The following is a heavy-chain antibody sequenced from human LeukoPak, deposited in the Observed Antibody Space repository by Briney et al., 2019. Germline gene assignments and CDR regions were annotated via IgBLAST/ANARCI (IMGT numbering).Heavy chain of an antibody. D-gene: IGHD6-19*01. J-gene: IGHJ4*02. CDR1: GGSISSSNW. Sequence: SGTLSLTCAVSGGSISSSNWWCWVRQPPGKGLEWIGEIYHSGSTNYNPSLKGRVTISVDKSKNQFSLKLSSVTAADTAVYYCARDGRGYSSGWYYFDYWGQGTLVTVSS. CDR2: IYHSGST. V-gene: IGHV4-4*02. CDR3: ARDGRGYSSGWYYFDY.